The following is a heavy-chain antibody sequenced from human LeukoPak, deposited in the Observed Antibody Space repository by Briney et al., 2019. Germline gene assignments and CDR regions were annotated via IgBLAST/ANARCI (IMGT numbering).Heavy chain of an antibody. CDR3: ARRKLPNWFDP. CDR2: IYYSGST. V-gene: IGHV4-39*01. CDR1: GGSISSSSYY. D-gene: IGHD5-24*01. Sequence: PSETLSLTCTVSGGSISSSSYYWGWIRQPPGKGLEWIGNIYYSGSTYYNPSLKSRVTISVDTSKNQFSLKLSSVTAADTAVYYCARRKLPNWFDPWGQGTLVTVSS. J-gene: IGHJ5*02.